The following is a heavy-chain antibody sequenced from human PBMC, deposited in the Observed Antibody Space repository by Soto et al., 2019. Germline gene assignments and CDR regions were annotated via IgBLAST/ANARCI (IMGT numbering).Heavy chain of an antibody. D-gene: IGHD3-22*01. J-gene: IGHJ4*02. V-gene: IGHV1-3*01. Sequence: QVQLVQSGAEVKKPGASVKVSCKASGYTLTSYAMHWVRQAPGQRLEWMGWINAGNGHTKYSQKFQVRVTITRDTSASTAYMELSSLRSEDTAVYSCAGVRGYYYWDYWGQGTLVTVSS. CDR2: INAGNGHT. CDR3: AGVRGYYYWDY. CDR1: GYTLTSYA.